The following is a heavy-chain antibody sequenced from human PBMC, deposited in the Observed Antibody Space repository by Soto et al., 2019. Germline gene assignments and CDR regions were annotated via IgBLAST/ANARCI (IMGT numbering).Heavy chain of an antibody. J-gene: IGHJ4*02. CDR1: GYTFTSYG. Sequence: ASVKVSCKASGYTFTSYGISWVRQAPGQGLEWMGWISAYNGNTNYAQKLQGRVTITTDTSTSTADMEQRSRRSDDTAVYYCAREVIGDYADYWGQGTLVTVSS. D-gene: IGHD4-17*01. CDR3: AREVIGDYADY. CDR2: ISAYNGNT. V-gene: IGHV1-18*04.